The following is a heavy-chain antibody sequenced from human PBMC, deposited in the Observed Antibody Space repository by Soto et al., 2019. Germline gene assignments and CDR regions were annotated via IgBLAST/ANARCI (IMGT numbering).Heavy chain of an antibody. CDR2: IYSGGST. CDR3: ARDFRYYGSGSRGWFDP. Sequence: GGSLRLSCAASGFTFSSNYMNWVRQAPGKGLEWVSVIYSGGSTYYADSVKGRFTISKHNSKNTLCLQMNSLGAEDTAVYYCARDFRYYGSGSRGWFDPWGQGTLVTVSS. D-gene: IGHD3-10*01. V-gene: IGHV3-53*04. J-gene: IGHJ5*02. CDR1: GFTFSSNY.